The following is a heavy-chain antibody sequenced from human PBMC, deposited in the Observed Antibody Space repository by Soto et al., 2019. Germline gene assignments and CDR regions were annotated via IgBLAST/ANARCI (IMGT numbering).Heavy chain of an antibody. CDR1: EFTFSGRS. CDR3: ARGWFGPDV. V-gene: IGHV3-74*01. J-gene: IGHJ6*03. D-gene: IGHD3-10*01. Sequence: EVQLVESGGGLVQPGGSLRLSCAASEFTFSGRSVHWVGQAPGKGLVWVSGMDKFGTDSTYADSVKGRVTSARDNAQHTVSLQMNILRVEDTAVYYCARGWFGPDVWGKGTTVTVSS. CDR2: MDKFGTDS.